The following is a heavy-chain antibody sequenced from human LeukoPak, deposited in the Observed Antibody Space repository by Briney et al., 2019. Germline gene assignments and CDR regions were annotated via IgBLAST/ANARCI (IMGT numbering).Heavy chain of an antibody. Sequence: GGSLRLSCAASGCTFDDYAMHWVRQAPGKGLEWVSLISWDGGSTYYADSVKGRFTISRDNSKNSLYLQMNSLRAEDTALYYCAKDQTGYSSGWFDYWGQGTLVTVSS. V-gene: IGHV3-43D*03. CDR3: AKDQTGYSSGWFDY. CDR2: ISWDGGST. D-gene: IGHD6-19*01. J-gene: IGHJ4*02. CDR1: GCTFDDYA.